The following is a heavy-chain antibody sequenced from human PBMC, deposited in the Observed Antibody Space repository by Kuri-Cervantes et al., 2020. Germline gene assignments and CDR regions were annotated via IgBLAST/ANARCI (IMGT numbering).Heavy chain of an antibody. CDR3: ARAPEWELLHYFDY. CDR2: ISYDGSNK. J-gene: IGHJ4*02. CDR1: GFTFSSYA. Sequence: GESLKISCAASGFTFSSYAMHWVRQAPGKGLEWVAVISYDGSNKYYADSVKGRFTISRDNSKNTPYLQMNSLRAEDTAVYYCARAPEWELLHYFDYWGQGTLVTVSS. V-gene: IGHV3-30-3*01. D-gene: IGHD1-26*01.